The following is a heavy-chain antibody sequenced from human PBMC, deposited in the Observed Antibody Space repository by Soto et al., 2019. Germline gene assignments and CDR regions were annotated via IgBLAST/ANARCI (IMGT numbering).Heavy chain of an antibody. CDR2: IDYRGTT. V-gene: IGHV4-39*02. CDR1: GVSISSSSYF. CDR3: SRSDKEGFEP. Sequence: TLSLTCTVSGVSISSSSYFWAWIRRTPGKGLEWIASIDYRGTTYKKPSLKSRVTISLDTSKNHFSLNLGSVTAADTALDYCSRSDKEGFEPWGQGTLVTVAS. J-gene: IGHJ5*02.